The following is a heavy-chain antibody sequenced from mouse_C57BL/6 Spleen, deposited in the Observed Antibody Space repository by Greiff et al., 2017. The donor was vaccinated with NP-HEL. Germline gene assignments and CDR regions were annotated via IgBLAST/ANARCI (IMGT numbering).Heavy chain of an antibody. V-gene: IGHV1-59*01. J-gene: IGHJ2*01. D-gene: IGHD2-1*01. Sequence: QVQLQQPGAELVRPGTSVKLSCKASGYTFTSYWMHWVKQRPGQGLEWIGVIDPSDSYTNYNQKFKGTATLTVDTSSSTAYMQLSSLTSEDSAVYYCARGGFYGNPYFDYWGQGTTLTVSS. CDR1: GYTFTSYW. CDR3: ARGGFYGNPYFDY. CDR2: IDPSDSYT.